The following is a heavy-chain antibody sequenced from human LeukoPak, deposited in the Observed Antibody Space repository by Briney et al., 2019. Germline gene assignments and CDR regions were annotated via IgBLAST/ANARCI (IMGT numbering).Heavy chain of an antibody. V-gene: IGHV1-69*06. CDR2: IIPIFGTA. Sequence: SVKVSCKASGGTFSSYAISWVRQAPGQGLEWMGGIIPIFGTANYAQKFQGRVTITADKSTSTAYMELSSLRSEDTAVYYCARVDRPSRYCSSTSCYDHYYYYMDVWGKGTTVTVSS. J-gene: IGHJ6*03. CDR3: ARVDRPSRYCSSTSCYDHYYYYMDV. CDR1: GGTFSSYA. D-gene: IGHD2-2*01.